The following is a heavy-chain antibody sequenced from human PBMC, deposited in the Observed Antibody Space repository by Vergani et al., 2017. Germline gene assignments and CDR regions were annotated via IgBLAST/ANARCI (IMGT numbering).Heavy chain of an antibody. D-gene: IGHD6-19*01. V-gene: IGHV3-23*01. J-gene: IGHJ4*02. CDR2: ISGSGGST. CDR3: AKDPYSSGWYGLFDY. Sequence: EVQLLESGGGLVQPGGSLRLSCAASGFTFSSYAMSWVRQAPGKGLEWVSAISGSGGSTYYADSVKGRFSISRDNSKNTPYLQMNSLRAEDTAVYYCAKDPYSSGWYGLFDYWGQGTLVTVSS. CDR1: GFTFSSYA.